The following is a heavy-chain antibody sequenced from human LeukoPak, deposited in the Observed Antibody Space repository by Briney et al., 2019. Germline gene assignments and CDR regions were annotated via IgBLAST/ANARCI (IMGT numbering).Heavy chain of an antibody. V-gene: IGHV3-53*01. CDR2: MYTGGTT. D-gene: IGHD3-16*01. J-gene: IGHJ4*02. CDR1: GFSVSGTH. CDR3: AKDEATSGGGLAS. Sequence: GGSLRLSCAASGFSVSGTHMSWVRQAPGKGLQWVSAMYTGGTTYYADSVQGRFTIYRDNSKNTLYLQMNSLRAEDTAVYYCAKDEATSGGGLASWGQGTLVSVSS.